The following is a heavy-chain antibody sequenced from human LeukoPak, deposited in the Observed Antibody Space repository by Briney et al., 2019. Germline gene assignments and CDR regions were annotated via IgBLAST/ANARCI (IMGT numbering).Heavy chain of an antibody. CDR3: ARSLFLEWLLYFDY. D-gene: IGHD3-3*01. J-gene: IGHJ4*02. CDR2: IYYSGST. V-gene: IGHV4-39*01. CDR1: GFTVSSNY. Sequence: GSLRLSCAASGFTVSSNYMSWIRQPPGKGLEWIGSIYYSGSTYYNPSLKSRVTISVDTSKNQFSLKLSSVTAADTAVYYCARSLFLEWLLYFDYWGQGTLVTVSS.